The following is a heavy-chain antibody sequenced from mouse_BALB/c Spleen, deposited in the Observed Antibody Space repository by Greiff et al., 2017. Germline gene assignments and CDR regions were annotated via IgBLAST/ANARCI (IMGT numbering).Heavy chain of an antibody. CDR3: ARNYRYVDAMDY. CDR1: GYSITSDYA. D-gene: IGHD2-14*01. Sequence: DVHLVESGPGLVKPSQSLSLTCTVTGYSITSDYAWNWIRQFPGNKLEWMGYISYSGSTSYNPSLKSRISITRDTSKNQFFLQLNSVTTEDTATYYCARNYRYVDAMDYWGQGTSVTVSS. CDR2: ISYSGST. V-gene: IGHV3-2*02. J-gene: IGHJ4*01.